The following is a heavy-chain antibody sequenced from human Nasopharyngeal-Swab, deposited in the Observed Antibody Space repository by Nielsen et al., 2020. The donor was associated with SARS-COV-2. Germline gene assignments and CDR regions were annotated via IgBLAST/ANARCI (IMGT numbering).Heavy chain of an antibody. V-gene: IGHV3-23*01. CDR3: STLPLGYCSGVSCLDA. Sequence: GESLKISCAASGFTFSNYAMSWVRQAPGKGLEWVSSIFGSGAITSYADSVKGRFTISRDNSKNTLYLQMDSLRAEDTAVYYCSTLPLGYCSGVSCLDAWGQGTLV. D-gene: IGHD2-15*01. CDR2: IFGSGAIT. J-gene: IGHJ5*02. CDR1: GFTFSNYA.